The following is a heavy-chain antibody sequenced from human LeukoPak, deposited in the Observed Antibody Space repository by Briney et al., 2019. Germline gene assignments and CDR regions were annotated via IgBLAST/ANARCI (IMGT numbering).Heavy chain of an antibody. CDR3: AKDHRLLWFGELFYFFDY. V-gene: IGHV3-23*01. J-gene: IGHJ4*02. D-gene: IGHD3-10*01. CDR2: ISGSGGST. Sequence: GGSLRLSCAASGFTFSSYAMSWVRQAPGKGLEWVSAISGSGGSTYYADSVKGWFTISRDNSKNTLYLQMNSLRAEDTAVYYCAKDHRLLWFGELFYFFDYWGQGTLVTVSS. CDR1: GFTFSSYA.